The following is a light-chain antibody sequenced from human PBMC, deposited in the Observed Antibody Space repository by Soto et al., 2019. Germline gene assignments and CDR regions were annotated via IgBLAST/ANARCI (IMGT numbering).Light chain of an antibody. J-gene: IGLJ1*01. V-gene: IGLV2-8*01. CDR3: KSYAASNTDV. CDR2: EVV. CDR1: KNDIGVYDF. Sequence: QSALTQPPSASGSPGQSVTISCTGTKNDIGVYDFVSWYQHHPGKAPRLIIYEVVQRPSGVPDRFSGSKSGNTASLTVSGLQAADEADYFCKSYAASNTDVYRSGTKVTVL.